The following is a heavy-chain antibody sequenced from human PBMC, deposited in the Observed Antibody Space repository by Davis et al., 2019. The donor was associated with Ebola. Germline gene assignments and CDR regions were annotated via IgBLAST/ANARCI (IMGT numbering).Heavy chain of an antibody. CDR3: ARGAITFGGVIVISSWYFDY. CDR1: GGSISSGGYS. D-gene: IGHD3-16*02. V-gene: IGHV4-30-2*01. CDR2: ISHSGHT. Sequence: SETLSLTCAVSGGSISSGGYSWSWIRQPPGKGLEWIGDISHSGHTYYNPSLRSRLTISVDTSKNHFSLKLSSVTAADTAVYYCARGAITFGGVIVISSWYFDYWGQGTLVTVSS. J-gene: IGHJ4*02.